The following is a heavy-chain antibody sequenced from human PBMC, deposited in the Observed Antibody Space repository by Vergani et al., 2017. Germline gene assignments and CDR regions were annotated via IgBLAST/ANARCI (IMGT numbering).Heavy chain of an antibody. D-gene: IGHD1-26*01. Sequence: EKQLVQSGSETKKPGESLKISCQAFGYIFSNFWIGWVRQRPGKGLEWMGIIYPGDSDTRYSPSFQGQVTISVDKSITTAYLQWSSLKASDTAIYYCARRGTQWEYFSLWGRGTLVTVSS. CDR3: ARRGTQWEYFSL. CDR2: IYPGDSDT. V-gene: IGHV5-51*01. CDR1: GYIFSNFW. J-gene: IGHJ2*01.